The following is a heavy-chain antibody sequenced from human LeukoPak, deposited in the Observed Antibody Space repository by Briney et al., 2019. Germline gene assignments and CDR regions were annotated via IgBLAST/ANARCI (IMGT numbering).Heavy chain of an antibody. D-gene: IGHD6-19*01. V-gene: IGHV4-34*01. CDR3: ARGGYSSGWGQRGLFDY. CDR1: GGSISNYY. Sequence: PSETLSLTCTVSGGSISNYYWSWIRQPPGKGLEWIGEINHSGSTNYNPSLKSRVTISVDTSKNQFSLKLSSVTAADTAVYYCARGGYSSGWGQRGLFDYWGQGTLVTVSS. CDR2: INHSGST. J-gene: IGHJ4*02.